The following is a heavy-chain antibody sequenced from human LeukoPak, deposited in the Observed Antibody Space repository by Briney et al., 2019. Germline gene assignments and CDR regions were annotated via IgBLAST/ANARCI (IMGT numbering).Heavy chain of an antibody. CDR1: GCSISSYY. CDR2: IYTSGST. Sequence: PSETLSFTCPVSGCSISSYYWSWIGQPAGKGLEWIGRIYTSGSTNYNPSLKSRVTMSVDTSKNQFSLKLSSVSAADTAVYYCERGPGTSWFDYWGQGTLVTVSS. J-gene: IGHJ4*02. D-gene: IGHD1-1*01. CDR3: ERGPGTSWFDY. V-gene: IGHV4-4*07.